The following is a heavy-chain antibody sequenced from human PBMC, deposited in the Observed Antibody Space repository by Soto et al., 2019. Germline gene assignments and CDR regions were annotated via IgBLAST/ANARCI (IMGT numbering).Heavy chain of an antibody. CDR2: IYTSGST. J-gene: IGHJ5*02. CDR3: ARESVGILTRTGWFDP. V-gene: IGHV4-4*07. D-gene: IGHD3-9*01. Sequence: PSETLSLTCTVSGGSISSYYWSWIRQPAGKGLEWIGRIYTSGSTNYNPSLKSRVTMSVDTSKNQFSLKLSSVTAADTAVYYCARESVGILTRTGWFDPWGQGTLVTVSS. CDR1: GGSISSYY.